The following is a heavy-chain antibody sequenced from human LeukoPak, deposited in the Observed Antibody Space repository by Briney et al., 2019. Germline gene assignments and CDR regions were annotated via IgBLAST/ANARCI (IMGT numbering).Heavy chain of an antibody. Sequence: GGPLRLSCAASGFTFSSYWMHWVRQAPGKGLVWVSRINSDGSSTSYADSVKGRFTISRDNAKNTLYLQMNSLRAEDTAVYYCARDKYSSSGFDYWGQGTLVTVSS. CDR2: INSDGSST. J-gene: IGHJ4*02. V-gene: IGHV3-74*01. CDR3: ARDKYSSSGFDY. CDR1: GFTFSSYW. D-gene: IGHD6-6*01.